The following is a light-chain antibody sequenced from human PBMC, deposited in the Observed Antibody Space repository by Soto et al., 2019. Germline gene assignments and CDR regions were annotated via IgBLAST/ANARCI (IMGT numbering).Light chain of an antibody. CDR3: QQYDASPLT. CDR1: QTLSTNS. Sequence: EIVLTQSPGTLSLSPGERATLSCMASQTLSTNSLAWYQQRLGQTPRLLIYAASTRDTDIPDRFNGSGSGTDFALTISRLEPEDFALYYCQQYDASPLTFGPGTKVDVK. J-gene: IGKJ3*01. V-gene: IGKV3-20*01. CDR2: AAS.